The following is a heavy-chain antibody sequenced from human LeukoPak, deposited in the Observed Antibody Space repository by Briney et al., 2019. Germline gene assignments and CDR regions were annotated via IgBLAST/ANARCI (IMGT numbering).Heavy chain of an antibody. CDR1: GYTFTDYY. CDR2: INPNSGGT. J-gene: IGHJ4*02. D-gene: IGHD3-16*02. Sequence: ASVKVSCKASGYTFTDYYMHWVRQAPGQGLEWMGWINPNSGGTNYAQKFQGRVTMTRDTSISTAYMELSRLTSDDTAVYYCARVGMVTFGGVIDPPDYWGQGTLVTVSS. V-gene: IGHV1-2*02. CDR3: ARVGMVTFGGVIDPPDY.